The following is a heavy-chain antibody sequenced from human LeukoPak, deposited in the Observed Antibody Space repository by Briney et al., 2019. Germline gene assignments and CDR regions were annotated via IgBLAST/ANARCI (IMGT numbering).Heavy chain of an antibody. D-gene: IGHD3-10*01. J-gene: IGHJ4*02. CDR3: ARDPEHYGSGSYLDY. Sequence: GKSLRLSCAASGFTFSSYAINWVRQAPGKGLEWVAVISYDGTDKNYADSVKGRFTISRDSSKNTVYLEMNSLRGEDTAVYYCARDPEHYGSGSYLDYWGQGSLVTVSS. V-gene: IGHV3-30-3*01. CDR1: GFTFSSYA. CDR2: ISYDGTDK.